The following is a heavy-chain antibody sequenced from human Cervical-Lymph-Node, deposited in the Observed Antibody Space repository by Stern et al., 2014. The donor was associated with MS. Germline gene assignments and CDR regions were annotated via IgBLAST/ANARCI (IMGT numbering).Heavy chain of an antibody. J-gene: IGHJ4*02. V-gene: IGHV1-69*01. CDR3: ARDPPYGGNSGFVVFLY. CDR1: GGTFSSYA. D-gene: IGHD4-23*01. CDR2: IIPIFGTA. Sequence: MQLVESGAEVKKPGSSVKVSCKASGGTFSSYAISWVRQAPGQGLEWMGGIIPIFGTANYAQKFQGRVTITADESTSTAYMELSSLRSEDTAVYYCARDPPYGGNSGFVVFLYWGQGTLVTVSS.